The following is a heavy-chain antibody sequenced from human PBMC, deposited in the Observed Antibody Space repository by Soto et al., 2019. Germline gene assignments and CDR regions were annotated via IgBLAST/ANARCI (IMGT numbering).Heavy chain of an antibody. Sequence: QVNLVQSGAEVRKPGASVKVSCKASGYSFTNYPIAWVRRAPGQGLEWMGWISAYSGDTNYAQKFQGRVTMTRDTSTTTAYLELRSLRSDDTAVYYCARAITMMFLARSYWGLGTLVTVSS. CDR2: ISAYSGDT. V-gene: IGHV1-18*01. CDR3: ARAITMMFLARSY. J-gene: IGHJ4*02. D-gene: IGHD3-22*01. CDR1: GYSFTNYP.